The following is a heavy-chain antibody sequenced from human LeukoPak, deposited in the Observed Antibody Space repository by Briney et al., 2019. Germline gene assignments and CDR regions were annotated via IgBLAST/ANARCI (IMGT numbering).Heavy chain of an antibody. J-gene: IGHJ6*02. Sequence: SETLSLTCTVSGGSISSYYWSWIRQPPGKGLEWIGYIYYSGSTNYNPSLKSRVTISVDTSKNQFSLKLSSVTAADTAVYYCARGGYYGSGSYYYSDYYYYGMDVWGQGTTVTVSS. CDR3: ARGGYYGSGSYYYSDYYYYGMDV. V-gene: IGHV4-59*01. CDR1: GGSISSYY. CDR2: IYYSGST. D-gene: IGHD3-10*01.